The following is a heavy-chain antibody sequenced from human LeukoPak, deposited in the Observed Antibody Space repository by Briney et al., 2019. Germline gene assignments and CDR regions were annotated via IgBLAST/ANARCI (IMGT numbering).Heavy chain of an antibody. Sequence: PGGSLRLSCAASGFTFSSYGMHWVRQAPGKGLEWVAVISYDGSNKYYADSVKGRFTISRDNAKNLLYLQMDSLRVEDTAIYYCARDPRTVRIWGQGTLVTVSS. J-gene: IGHJ4*02. D-gene: IGHD1-1*01. CDR1: GFTFSSYG. V-gene: IGHV3-30*03. CDR2: ISYDGSNK. CDR3: ARDPRTVRI.